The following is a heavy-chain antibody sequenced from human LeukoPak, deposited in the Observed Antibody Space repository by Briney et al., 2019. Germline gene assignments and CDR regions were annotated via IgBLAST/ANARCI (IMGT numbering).Heavy chain of an antibody. CDR1: GFHFSSYS. CDR2: ISSSSSTI. J-gene: IGHJ6*03. CDR3: ATLWFGDYYYYYMDV. Sequence: GGSLRLSCAASGFHFSSYSINWLGQAPGKGLAWVSYISSSSSTIHYADSVKGRFTIFRDNAKNSLYLQMNSLRAEDTAVYYCATLWFGDYYYYYMDVWGKGTTVTVSS. D-gene: IGHD3-10*01. V-gene: IGHV3-48*01.